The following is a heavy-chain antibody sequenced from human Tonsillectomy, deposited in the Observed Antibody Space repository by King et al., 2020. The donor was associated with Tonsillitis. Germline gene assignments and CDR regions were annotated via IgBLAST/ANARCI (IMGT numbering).Heavy chain of an antibody. D-gene: IGHD3-10*01. CDR1: GFTFSNYA. CDR3: ARDATPITMVRGVVFEGYFDS. Sequence: VQLVESGGGVVQPGRSLRLSCPASGFTFSNYAIHWVRQAPGKGLEWVAVMSYDGSNKYYADSVKGRFTISRDNSKSTLYLQMNSLRADDTAVYYCARDATPITMVRGVVFEGYFDSWGQGTLVTVSS. V-gene: IGHV3-30-3*01. CDR2: MSYDGSNK. J-gene: IGHJ4*02.